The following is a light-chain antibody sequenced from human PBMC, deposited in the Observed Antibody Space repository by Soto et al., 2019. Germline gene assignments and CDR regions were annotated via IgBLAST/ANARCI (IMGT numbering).Light chain of an antibody. CDR1: QGISNY. CDR3: QQSYSTPIT. J-gene: IGKJ5*01. Sequence: DIHMTQSPSAMSASVGHIFTITCRASQGISNYLDWFQQKTGKVPKRLIYAASSLQSGVPSRFSGSGYGTDLTITISSLQNEDFATYYCQQSYSTPITFGQGTRLEIK. V-gene: IGKV1-17*03. CDR2: AAS.